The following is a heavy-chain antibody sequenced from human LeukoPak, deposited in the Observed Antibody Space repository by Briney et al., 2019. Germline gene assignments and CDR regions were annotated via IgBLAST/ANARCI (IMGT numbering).Heavy chain of an antibody. J-gene: IGHJ4*02. CDR1: GFTFSSYW. CDR3: ARYSRGGQQLVLAWFDY. CDR2: IKQDGSEK. Sequence: GGSLRLSCAASGFTFSSYWMSWVRQAPGKGLEWVANIKQDGSEKYYVDSVKGRFTISRDNAKNSLYLQMNSLRAEDTAVYYCARYSRGGQQLVLAWFDYWGQGTLVTVSS. V-gene: IGHV3-7*01. D-gene: IGHD6-13*01.